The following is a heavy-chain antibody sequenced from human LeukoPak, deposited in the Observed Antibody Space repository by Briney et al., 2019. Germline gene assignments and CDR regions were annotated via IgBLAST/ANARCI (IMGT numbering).Heavy chain of an antibody. CDR3: APGSSSIGYYEH. J-gene: IGHJ4*02. V-gene: IGHV4-39*01. Sequence: KPSETLSLTCTVSGGSITSSNYYWAWIRQPPGKGLEWIASIHYTGSTYYSPSLKSRVTISVDTSQSQFSLKVTSVTAADTAVYYCAPGSSSIGYYEHWGQGILVTVSS. CDR2: IHYTGST. CDR1: GGSITSSNYY. D-gene: IGHD3-22*01.